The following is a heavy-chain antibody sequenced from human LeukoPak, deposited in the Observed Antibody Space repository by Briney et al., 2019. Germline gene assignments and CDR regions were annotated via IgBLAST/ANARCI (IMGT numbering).Heavy chain of an antibody. D-gene: IGHD1-7*01. J-gene: IGHJ4*02. CDR3: TSSGTTDY. Sequence: QTGGSLRLSCAASGFTFSGSSMHWVRQASGKGLEWVGSIRSKANSYATAYAASVKGRFTISRDGSKNTAYLQMNSLKTEDTAVYYCTSSGTTDYWGQGTLVTVSS. V-gene: IGHV3-73*01. CDR1: GFTFSGSS. CDR2: IRSKANSYAT.